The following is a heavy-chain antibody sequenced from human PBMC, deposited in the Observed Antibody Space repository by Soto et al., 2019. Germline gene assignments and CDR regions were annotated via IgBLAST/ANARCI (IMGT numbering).Heavy chain of an antibody. CDR1: GFTFSSYA. CDR2: ISGSGGST. D-gene: IGHD6-13*01. Sequence: EVQLLESGGGLVQPGGSLRLSCAASGFTFSSYAMSWVRQAPGKGLEWVSAISGSGGSTYYADSVKGRFTISRDNSKNTLYLQMNSLRAEDTAVYYCANKVKQQLVLGGYWGQGTLVTVSS. V-gene: IGHV3-23*01. J-gene: IGHJ4*02. CDR3: ANKVKQQLVLGGY.